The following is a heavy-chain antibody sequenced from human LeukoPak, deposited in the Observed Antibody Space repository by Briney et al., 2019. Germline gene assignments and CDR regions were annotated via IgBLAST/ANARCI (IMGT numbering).Heavy chain of an antibody. V-gene: IGHV3-30*14. CDR1: GFTFSSYA. Sequence: GGSLRLSCAASGFTFSSYAMHWVRQAPGKGLEWVAVISYDGSNKYYADSVKGRFTVSRDNSKNTLYLQMNSLRAEDTAVYYCATCSGGSCYQGDYWGQGTLVTVSS. CDR2: ISYDGSNK. CDR3: ATCSGGSCYQGDY. D-gene: IGHD2-15*01. J-gene: IGHJ4*02.